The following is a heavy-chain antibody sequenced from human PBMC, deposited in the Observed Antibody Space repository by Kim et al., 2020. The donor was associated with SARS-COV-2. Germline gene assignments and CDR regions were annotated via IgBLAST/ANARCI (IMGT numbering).Heavy chain of an antibody. V-gene: IGHV3-21*01. CDR3: ARDSTHLRATKNDY. Sequence: ADSVKGRFTISRDNAKNSLYLQMNSLRAEDTAVYYCARDSTHLRATKNDYWGQGTLVTVSS. J-gene: IGHJ4*02.